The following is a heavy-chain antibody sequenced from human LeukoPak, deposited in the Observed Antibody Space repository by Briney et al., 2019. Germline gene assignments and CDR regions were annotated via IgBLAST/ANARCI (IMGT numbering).Heavy chain of an antibody. CDR3: AREEYSSGWYRADY. CDR2: INPNSGGT. J-gene: IGHJ4*02. D-gene: IGHD6-19*01. CDR1: GYTFTGYY. V-gene: IGHV1-2*02. Sequence: GASVKVSCKASGYTFTGYYIHWVRQAPGQGLEWMGWINPNSGGTNYAQKFQGRVTMSRDTSISAAYMEVSRLRSDDTAVYYCAREEYSSGWYRADYWGQGTLVTVSS.